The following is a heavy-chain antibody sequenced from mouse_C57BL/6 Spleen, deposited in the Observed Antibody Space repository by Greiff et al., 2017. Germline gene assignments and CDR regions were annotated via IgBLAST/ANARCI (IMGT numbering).Heavy chain of an antibody. CDR3: ARLRDY. V-gene: IGHV1-82*01. J-gene: IGHJ4*01. CDR2: IYPGDGDT. Sequence: VQLQQSGPELVKPGASVKISCKASGYAFSSSWMNWVKQRPGQGLEWIGRIYPGDGDTNYNGKFKGKATLTADKSSSTAYMQLSSLTSEDSAVYFCARLRDYWGQGTSVTVSS. CDR1: GYAFSSSW.